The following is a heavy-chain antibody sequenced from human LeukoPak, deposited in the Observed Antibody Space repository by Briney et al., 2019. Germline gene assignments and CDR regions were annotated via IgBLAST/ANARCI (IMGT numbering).Heavy chain of an antibody. D-gene: IGHD6-13*01. CDR3: AREPRIAAAGTLGIDY. CDR2: IYYSGST. CDR1: GGSISSGDYY. Sequence: SETLSLTCTVSGGSISSGDYYWSWIRQPPGKGLVWIGYIYYSGSTYYNPSLKSRVTISVDTSKNQFSLKLSSVTAADTAVYYCAREPRIAAAGTLGIDYWGQGTLVTVSS. V-gene: IGHV4-30-4*01. J-gene: IGHJ4*02.